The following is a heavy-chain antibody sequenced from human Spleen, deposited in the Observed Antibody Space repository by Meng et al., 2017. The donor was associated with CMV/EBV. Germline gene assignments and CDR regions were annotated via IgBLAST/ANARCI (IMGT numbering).Heavy chain of an antibody. Sequence: GESLKISCAASGFTFTSYYMHWVRQAPGQGLQWMGIIYPTGGSTRYAQKFQGRVTMTRDTSTSTVYMELSSLRSEDTAVYYCARDPRDGYTFEMIHWGQGTLVTVSS. V-gene: IGHV1-46*01. D-gene: IGHD5-24*01. CDR2: IYPTGGST. CDR3: ARDPRDGYTFEMIH. J-gene: IGHJ4*02. CDR1: GFTFTSYY.